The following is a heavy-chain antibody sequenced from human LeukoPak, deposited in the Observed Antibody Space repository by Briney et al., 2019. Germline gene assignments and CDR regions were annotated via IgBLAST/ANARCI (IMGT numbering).Heavy chain of an antibody. Sequence: SETLSLTCAVSGGSISSGGYSWSWIRQPPGKGLEWIGYIFYSGSTNYNPSLKSRVTISVDTSKNQFSLKLSSVTAADTAVYYCARERKTFDYWGQGTLVTVSS. CDR3: ARERKTFDY. J-gene: IGHJ4*02. CDR1: GGSISSGGYS. V-gene: IGHV4-61*08. CDR2: IFYSGST.